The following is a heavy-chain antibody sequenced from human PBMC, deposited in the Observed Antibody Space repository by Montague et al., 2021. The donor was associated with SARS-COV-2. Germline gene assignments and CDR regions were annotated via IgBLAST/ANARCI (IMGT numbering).Heavy chain of an antibody. J-gene: IGHJ6*02. CDR1: GFKFDDSC. D-gene: IGHD3-3*01. Sequence: SLRLSCAASGFKFDDSCMTWVRQAPGKGLEWVCDINSSADKTTYADSVKGRFTISRDNAKNSLFLQMNSLRAEDTALYYCARYYGGSFYGLDVWGQGTTVIVSS. V-gene: IGHV3-20*04. CDR2: INSSADKT. CDR3: ARYYGGSFYGLDV.